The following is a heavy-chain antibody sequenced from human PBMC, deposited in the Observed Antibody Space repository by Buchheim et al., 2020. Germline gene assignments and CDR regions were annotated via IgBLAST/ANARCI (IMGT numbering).Heavy chain of an antibody. D-gene: IGHD3-3*01. CDR2: TSYDGSNK. Sequence: QVQLVESGGGVVQPGRSLRLSCAASGFTFSSYGMHWVRQAPGKGLEWVAVTSYDGSNKYYADSVKGRFTISRDNSKNTLYLQMNSLRAEDTAVYYCAKDLQGYDFWNEALADWGQGTL. J-gene: IGHJ4*02. CDR1: GFTFSSYG. V-gene: IGHV3-30*18. CDR3: AKDLQGYDFWNEALAD.